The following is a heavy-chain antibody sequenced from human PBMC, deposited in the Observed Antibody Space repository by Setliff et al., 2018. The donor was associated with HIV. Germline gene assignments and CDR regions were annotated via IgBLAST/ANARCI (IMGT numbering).Heavy chain of an antibody. CDR3: AHSQGITIFGVVMDQVWFDP. CDR1: GFSLSTSGVG. CDR2: IYWDDDK. J-gene: IGHJ5*02. Sequence: LVNPTQPLTLTCTFSGFSLSTSGVGVGWIRQPPGKALEWLALIYWDDDKRYSPSLKSRLTITKDTSKNQVVLTMTNMDPVDTATYYCAHSQGITIFGVVMDQVWFDPWGQGTLVTVSS. D-gene: IGHD3-3*01. V-gene: IGHV2-5*02.